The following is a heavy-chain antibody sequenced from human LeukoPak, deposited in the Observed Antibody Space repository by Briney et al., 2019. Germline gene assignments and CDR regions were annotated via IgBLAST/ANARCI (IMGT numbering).Heavy chain of an antibody. CDR3: ARDSVDCSSTSCYHWFDP. J-gene: IGHJ5*02. Sequence: GGSLRLSCAASGFTVSSNYMSWVRQAPVKGLEWVSVIYSGGSTYYADSVKGRFTISRDNSKNTLYLQMNSLRAEDTAVYYCARDSVDCSSTSCYHWFDPWGQGTLVTVSS. CDR2: IYSGGST. CDR1: GFTVSSNY. V-gene: IGHV3-53*01. D-gene: IGHD2-2*01.